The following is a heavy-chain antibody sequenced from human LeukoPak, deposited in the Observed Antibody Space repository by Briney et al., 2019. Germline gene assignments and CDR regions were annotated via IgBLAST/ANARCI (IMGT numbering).Heavy chain of an antibody. CDR3: AKDRPNFHENSGHYYRRDGDS. CDR1: GFTFYMYA. D-gene: IGHD3-22*01. J-gene: IGHJ5*01. CDR2: MCGTAGCT. Sequence: GGSLTLSCPASGFTFYMYAMSWVRQAPGKGLEWVASMCGTAGCTFYPDSVKGRFTISRDNSKNILYLRMNSLTAEDTAIYYCAKDRPNFHENSGHYYRRDGDSWGQGTLVTVSS. V-gene: IGHV3-23*01.